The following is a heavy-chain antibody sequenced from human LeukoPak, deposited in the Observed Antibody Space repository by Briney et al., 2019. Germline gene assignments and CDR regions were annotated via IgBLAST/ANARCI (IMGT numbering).Heavy chain of an antibody. Sequence: PSETLSLTCAVSDVSISSSNWWTWVRQPPGKGLEWIGEIYHSGSTSYNPSLKSRVTISVDTSKNQFSLKLSSVTAADTAVYYCARGGYSSGQPLPGDYWGQGTLVTVSS. V-gene: IGHV4-4*02. CDR3: ARGGYSSGQPLPGDY. J-gene: IGHJ4*02. CDR2: IYHSGST. CDR1: DVSISSSNW. D-gene: IGHD6-19*01.